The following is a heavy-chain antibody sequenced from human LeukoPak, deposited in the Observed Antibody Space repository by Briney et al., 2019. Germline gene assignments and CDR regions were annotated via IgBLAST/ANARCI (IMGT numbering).Heavy chain of an antibody. CDR2: MNPNSGNT. V-gene: IGHV1-8*01. CDR1: GYTFTSYD. D-gene: IGHD1-26*01. J-gene: IGHJ4*02. CDR3: ARDPTEIVGATHDY. Sequence: GASVKVSCKASGYTFTSYDINWVRQATGQGLEWMGWMNPNSGNTGYIQKFQGRVTMTRNISISTAYMELNSLRSEDTAVYYCARDPTEIVGATHDYWGQGTLVTVSS.